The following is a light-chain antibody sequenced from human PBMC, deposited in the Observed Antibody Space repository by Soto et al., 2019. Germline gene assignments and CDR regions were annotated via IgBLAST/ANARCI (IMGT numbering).Light chain of an antibody. CDR2: DAS. CDR3: QQYNSAPLT. Sequence: DIQMTQSPSTLSASVGDRVTITCRASQSNSSWLAWYQQKPGKAPKLLIYDASSLESGVPSRFSGSGSGAEFTLTISSLQPDDFATYYCQQYNSAPLTFGPGTKVDIK. V-gene: IGKV1-5*01. CDR1: QSNSSW. J-gene: IGKJ3*01.